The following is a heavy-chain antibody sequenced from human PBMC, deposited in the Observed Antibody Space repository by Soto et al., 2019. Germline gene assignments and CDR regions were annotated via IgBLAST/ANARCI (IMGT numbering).Heavy chain of an antibody. V-gene: IGHV1-18*01. CDR3: ARDLGPTNSFES. CDR2: ISGYNGNT. Sequence: QVQLVQSGAEMKQPGASVKVSCKTSGYPFSGYRLSWVRQGPGQGLEWMGWISGYNGNTDYAQKFQGRVTMTTDSSTTTAIMVLRILRSDATAVYYSARDLGPTNSFESWGQGTLVTVSS. J-gene: IGHJ5*01. D-gene: IGHD2-8*01. CDR1: GYPFSGYR.